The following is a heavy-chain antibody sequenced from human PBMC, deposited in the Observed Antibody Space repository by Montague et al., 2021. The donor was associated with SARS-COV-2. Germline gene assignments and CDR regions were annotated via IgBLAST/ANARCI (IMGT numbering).Heavy chain of an antibody. CDR3: ARLSYYGSGSYPFDY. V-gene: IGHV5-51*01. J-gene: IGHJ4*02. CDR2: IYPDDSDI. CDR1: GYSFTSYW. Sequence: QSGAEVKKPGESLKISCKGSGYSFTSYWVGWVRQMPGKGLEWMGXIYPDDSDIRYSPSFQGQVTISADKSISTAYLQWSSLKASDTAMYYCARLSYYGSGSYPFDYWGQGTLGTVSS. D-gene: IGHD3-10*01.